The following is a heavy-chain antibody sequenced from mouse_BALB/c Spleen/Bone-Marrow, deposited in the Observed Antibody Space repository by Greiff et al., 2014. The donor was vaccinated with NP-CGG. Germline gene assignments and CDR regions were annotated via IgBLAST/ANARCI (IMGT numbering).Heavy chain of an antibody. J-gene: IGHJ2*01. Sequence: QVQLQQSGAELVRPGSSVKISCKASGYPFSSYWMNWVKQGPGQGLEWIGQIYPGDGETNYNGKFKGNATLTADKSSSTAYMQLISLTSEDSAVYFCARKYGYYWGQGTTLTVSS. CDR1: GYPFSSYW. V-gene: IGHV1-80*01. CDR3: ARKYGYY. D-gene: IGHD2-10*02. CDR2: IYPGDGET.